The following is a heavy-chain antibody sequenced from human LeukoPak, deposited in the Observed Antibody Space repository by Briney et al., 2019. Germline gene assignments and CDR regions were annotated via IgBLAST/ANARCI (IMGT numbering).Heavy chain of an antibody. CDR1: GGSISSYY. J-gene: IGHJ4*02. D-gene: IGHD1-26*01. CDR2: IYYSGST. CDR3: ARVGATLDY. Sequence: SETLSLTCAVSGGSISSYYWSWIRQPPGKGLEWIGYIYYSGSTNYNPSLKSRVTISVDTSKNQFSLKLSSVTAADTAVYYCARVGATLDYWGQGTLVTVSS. V-gene: IGHV4-59*01.